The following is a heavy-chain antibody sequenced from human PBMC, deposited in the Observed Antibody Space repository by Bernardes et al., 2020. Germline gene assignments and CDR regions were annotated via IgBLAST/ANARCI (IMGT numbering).Heavy chain of an antibody. V-gene: IGHV2-5*02. CDR3: ARYGSGSVWFDP. CDR2: IYWDDDN. Sequence: SGPTLVKPTQTLTLTCTFSGFSLNTSGVGVGWIRQPPGKALEWLALIYWDDDNRYSPSLKSRLSISKDTSKDQVVLKITDMHPVDKGTYFCARYGSGSVWFDPWGQGTLVTVSS. J-gene: IGHJ5*02. CDR1: GFSLNTSGVG. D-gene: IGHD3-10*01.